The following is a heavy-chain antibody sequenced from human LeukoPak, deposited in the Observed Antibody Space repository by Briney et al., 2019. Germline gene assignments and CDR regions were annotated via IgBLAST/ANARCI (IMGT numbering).Heavy chain of an antibody. J-gene: IGHJ4*02. V-gene: IGHV4-59*08. D-gene: IGHD2-2*01. CDR2: IYYSGST. CDR3: ARLRLRVPAALYSDY. Sequence: SETLSLTCTVSGGSISSYYWSWIRQPPGKGLEWIGYIYYSGSTNYNPSLKSRVTISVDTSKNQFSLKLSSVTAADTAVYYCARLRLRVPAALYSDYWGQGTLVTVSS. CDR1: GGSISSYY.